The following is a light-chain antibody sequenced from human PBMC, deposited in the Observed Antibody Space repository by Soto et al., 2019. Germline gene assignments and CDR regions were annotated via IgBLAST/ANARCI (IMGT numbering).Light chain of an antibody. CDR2: DSS. CDR1: QTVSRF. J-gene: IGKJ4*01. CDR3: QQRSNWPLT. V-gene: IGKV3-11*01. Sequence: VLTQSPATLSLSPGERATLSCRASQTVSRFLAWYQQKPGQAPRLLIHDSSDRATGIPARFSGSGSGTDFTLTISSLEPEDVAVYYCQQRSNWPLTFGGGTKVDIK.